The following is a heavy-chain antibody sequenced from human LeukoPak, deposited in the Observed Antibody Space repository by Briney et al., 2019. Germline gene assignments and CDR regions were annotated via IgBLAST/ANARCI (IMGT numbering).Heavy chain of an antibody. Sequence: GGSLRLSCAASGFTFSSYGMHWVRQAPGKGLEWVTFIRYDGSIKYYADSVRGRFTISRDNSKSTLSLQMNSLRAEDTAIYYCATYRQVLLPFESWGQGTLVTVSS. CDR3: ATYRQVLLPFES. V-gene: IGHV3-30*02. J-gene: IGHJ4*02. CDR2: IRYDGSIK. CDR1: GFTFSSYG. D-gene: IGHD2-8*02.